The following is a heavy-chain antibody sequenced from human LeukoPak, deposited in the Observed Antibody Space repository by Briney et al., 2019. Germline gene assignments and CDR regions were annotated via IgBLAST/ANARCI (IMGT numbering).Heavy chain of an antibody. CDR3: ASGRYDANAFDI. Sequence: NPSETLSLTCAVSGYSISRGYYWGWIRQPPGKGLEWIGYIYYSGSTNYNPSLKSRVTISVDTSKNQFSLKLSSVTAADTAVYYCASGRYDANAFDIWGQGTMVTVSS. CDR1: GYSISRGYY. CDR2: IYYSGST. J-gene: IGHJ3*02. D-gene: IGHD3-3*01. V-gene: IGHV4-61*01.